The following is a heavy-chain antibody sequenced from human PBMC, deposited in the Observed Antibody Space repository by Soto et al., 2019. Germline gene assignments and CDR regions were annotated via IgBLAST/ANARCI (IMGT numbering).Heavy chain of an antibody. Sequence: ASVKVSCKASGYTFTGYYMHWVRQAPGQGLEWVGWINPNSGGTNYAQKFQGRVTMTRDTSISTAYMELSRLRSDDTAVYYCARAGSSTRAPFDYWGQGTLVTVSS. CDR2: INPNSGGT. D-gene: IGHD6-6*01. J-gene: IGHJ4*02. CDR3: ARAGSSTRAPFDY. V-gene: IGHV1-2*02. CDR1: GYTFTGYY.